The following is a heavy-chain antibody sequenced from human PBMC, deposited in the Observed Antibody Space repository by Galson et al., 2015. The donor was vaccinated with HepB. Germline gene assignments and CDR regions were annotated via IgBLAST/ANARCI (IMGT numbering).Heavy chain of an antibody. V-gene: IGHV1-8*01. CDR3: ARGLPQRGFWSGYLIDP. D-gene: IGHD3-3*01. Sequence: SVKVSCKASGYTFTSYDINWVRQATGQGLEWMGWMNPNSGNTGYAQKFQGRVTMTRNTSISTAYMELSSLRSEDTAVYYCARGLPQRGFWSGYLIDPWGQGTLVTVSS. J-gene: IGHJ5*02. CDR2: MNPNSGNT. CDR1: GYTFTSYD.